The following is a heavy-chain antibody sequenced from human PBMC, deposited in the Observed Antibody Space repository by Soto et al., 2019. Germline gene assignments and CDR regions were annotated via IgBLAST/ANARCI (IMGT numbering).Heavy chain of an antibody. J-gene: IGHJ4*02. CDR2: ISSTTNYI. V-gene: IGHV3-21*06. CDR1: GFTFTRYS. Sequence: GGSLRLSCAASGFTFTRYSMNWVRQAPGKGLEWVSSISSTTNYIYYGDSMKGRFTISRDNAKNSLYLEMNSLRAEDTAMYYCARESEDLTSNFDYWGQGTLVTVSS. CDR3: ARESEDLTSNFDY.